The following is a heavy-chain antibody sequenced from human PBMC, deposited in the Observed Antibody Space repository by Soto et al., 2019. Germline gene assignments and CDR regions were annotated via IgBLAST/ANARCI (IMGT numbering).Heavy chain of an antibody. J-gene: IGHJ4*02. CDR2: ISSTTNYI. V-gene: IGHV3-21*06. CDR1: GFTFTRYS. Sequence: GGSLRLSCAASGFTFTRYSMNWVRQAPGKGLEWVSSISSTTNYIYYGDSMKGRFTISRDNAKNSLYLEMNSLRAEDTAMYYCARESEDLTSNFDYWGQGTLVTVSS. CDR3: ARESEDLTSNFDY.